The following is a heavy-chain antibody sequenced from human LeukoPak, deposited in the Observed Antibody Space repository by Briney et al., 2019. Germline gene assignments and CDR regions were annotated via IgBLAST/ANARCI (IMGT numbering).Heavy chain of an antibody. V-gene: IGHV1-69*05. CDR3: ARATVTFRNVYYMDV. CDR1: GGTFSSYA. CDR2: IIPISGTA. D-gene: IGHD4-17*01. J-gene: IGHJ6*03. Sequence: SVKVSCKASGGTFSSYAISWVRQAPGQGLEWMGGIIPISGTANYAQKFQGRVTITTDESTSTAYMELSSLRSEDTAVYYCARATVTFRNVYYMDVWGKGTTVTVSS.